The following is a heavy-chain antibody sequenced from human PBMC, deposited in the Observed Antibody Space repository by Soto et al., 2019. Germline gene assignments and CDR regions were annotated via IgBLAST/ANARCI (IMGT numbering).Heavy chain of an antibody. CDR2: TSYDGSNK. D-gene: IGHD3-16*01. V-gene: IGHV3-30*19. Sequence: QVQLVESGGGVVQPVTSLRLSCVGSGFTFRSFVIHWVRQAPGKGLEWVALTSYDGSNKYYDDSVKGRFTISRDNSRNTVDLQMDRLRLEDKALYYCARWGTTGGLDVWGQGTLVSVSS. J-gene: IGHJ4*02. CDR3: ARWGTTGGLDV. CDR1: GFTFRSFV.